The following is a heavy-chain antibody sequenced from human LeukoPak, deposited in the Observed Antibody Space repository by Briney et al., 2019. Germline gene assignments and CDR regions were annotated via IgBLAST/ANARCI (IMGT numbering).Heavy chain of an antibody. CDR3: ARGSFLEWLWPSPFDY. V-gene: IGHV4-59*01. Sequence: SETLSLTCTVSGGSISSYYWSWIWQPPGKGLEWIGYIYYSGSTNYNPSLKSRVTISVDTSKNQFSLKLSSVTAADTAVYYCARGSFLEWLWPSPFDYWGQGTLVTVSS. CDR1: GGSISSYY. CDR2: IYYSGST. J-gene: IGHJ4*02. D-gene: IGHD3-3*01.